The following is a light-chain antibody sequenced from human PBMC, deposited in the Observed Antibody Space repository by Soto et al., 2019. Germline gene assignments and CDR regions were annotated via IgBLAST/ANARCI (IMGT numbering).Light chain of an antibody. V-gene: IGKV3-11*01. CDR2: DAS. J-gene: IGKJ4*01. CDR3: QQRSHWPLS. CDR1: QSVGIF. Sequence: EIVLTQSPATLSLSPGERATLSCRASQSVGIFLAWYLHKPGQAPRLLIYDASNRATGIPARFSGSGSGTAFTLTISRLESEAFAVYYCQQRSHWPLSFGGGTMVEIK.